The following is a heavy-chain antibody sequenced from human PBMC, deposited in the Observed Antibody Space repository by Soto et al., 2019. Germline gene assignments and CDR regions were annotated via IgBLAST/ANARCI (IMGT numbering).Heavy chain of an antibody. CDR3: ARSHFRYSGNNYKAVYFDY. D-gene: IGHD3-22*01. J-gene: IGHJ4*02. CDR2: IIPFFGTT. V-gene: IGHV1-69*13. Sequence: VASVKVSCKASGGTFNSYAFSWVRQAPGQGLEWMGGIIPFFGTTNYPQKFQGRVTINADESTSTAYMELSSLRSEDTAIYYCARSHFRYSGNNYKAVYFDYWGQGTLVTVSS. CDR1: GGTFNSYA.